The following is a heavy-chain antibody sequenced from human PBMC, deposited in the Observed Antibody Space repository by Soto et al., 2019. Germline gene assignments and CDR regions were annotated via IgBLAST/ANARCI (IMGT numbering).Heavy chain of an antibody. Sequence: VKVSCNPSAYTFISYAILWLRHAPGRRLEWMGWINAGSGDSKYSQKLQGRVTISSDTSASKAYMELSSLRSEDTEVYQCAKGQNSGTYRFYFDYWGQGALVTVSS. CDR1: AYTFISYA. CDR3: AKGQNSGTYRFYFDY. J-gene: IGHJ4*02. D-gene: IGHD1-26*01. V-gene: IGHV1-3*01. CDR2: INAGSGDS.